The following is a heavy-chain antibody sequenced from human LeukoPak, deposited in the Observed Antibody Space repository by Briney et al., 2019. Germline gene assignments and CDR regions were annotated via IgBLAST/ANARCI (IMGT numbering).Heavy chain of an antibody. CDR2: ISGSGGST. J-gene: IGHJ4*02. CDR3: AKDPRSGTGAY. CDR1: GFTFSSYA. V-gene: IGHV3-23*01. Sequence: GGCLRLSCAASGFTFSSYAMSWVRQAPGKGLEWVSAISGSGGSTYYADSVKGRFTISRDNSKNTLYLQMNSLRAEDTAVYYCAKDPRSGTGAYWGQGTLVTVSS. D-gene: IGHD6-13*01.